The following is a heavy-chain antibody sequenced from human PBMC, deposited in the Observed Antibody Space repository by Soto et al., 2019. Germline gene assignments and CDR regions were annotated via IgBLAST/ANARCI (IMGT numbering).Heavy chain of an antibody. Sequence: GASVKVSCKASGYNFTNYYIHWVRQGPGKGLEWMGIINPSGGSTSYAQKFQSRVTLTRDSSISTVYMELSSLRSEDTAVYYCARVAGSPDYWGQGTLVTVSS. D-gene: IGHD1-26*01. CDR1: GYNFTNYY. V-gene: IGHV1-46*01. CDR2: INPSGGST. J-gene: IGHJ4*02. CDR3: ARVAGSPDY.